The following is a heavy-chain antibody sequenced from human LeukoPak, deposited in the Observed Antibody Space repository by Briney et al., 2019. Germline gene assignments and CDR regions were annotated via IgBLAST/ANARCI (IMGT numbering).Heavy chain of an antibody. CDR3: ASSVRFFT. Sequence: GGSLRLSCAASGRTVTFPYMSWVRLAPGKGMEWVSVIYSYGNTFYTDSVKDRFTISRDSSRTTLYLQMNSLGPEDAAVYYCASSVRFFTWGQGTLVTVSS. CDR1: GRTVTFPY. D-gene: IGHD3-3*01. V-gene: IGHV3-53*01. J-gene: IGHJ4*02. CDR2: IYSYGNT.